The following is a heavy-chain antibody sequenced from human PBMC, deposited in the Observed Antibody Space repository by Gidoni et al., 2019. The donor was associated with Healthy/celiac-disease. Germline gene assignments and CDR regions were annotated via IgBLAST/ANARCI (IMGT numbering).Heavy chain of an antibody. CDR2: INHSGSN. J-gene: IGHJ6*02. Sequence: QVQLQQWGAGLLKPSETLSLTCAVYGGSFSVYYWSWIRQPPGKGLEWIGEINHSGSNNYNPSLKSRVTISVDTSKNQFSLKLSSVNAADTAVYYCASGRAGGYYYYYYGMDVWGQGTTVTVSS. D-gene: IGHD3-16*01. V-gene: IGHV4-34*01. CDR3: ASGRAGGYYYYYYGMDV. CDR1: GGSFSVYY.